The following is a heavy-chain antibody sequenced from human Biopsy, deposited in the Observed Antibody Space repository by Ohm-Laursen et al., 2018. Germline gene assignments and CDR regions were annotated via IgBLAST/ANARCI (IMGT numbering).Heavy chain of an antibody. V-gene: IGHV3-33*06. D-gene: IGHD2-8*01. CDR3: AKCMSGGSNYYFHH. CDR2: IWYDGSNK. J-gene: IGHJ4*02. CDR1: VFSFSDNY. Sequence: SLRLSCTSSVFSFSDNYMDWVRQAPGQGLEWVAAIWYDGSNKNYADSVKGRFTISRDNSKNTLYLHMNSLRGEDTAVYFCAKCMSGGSNYYFHHCGQGTLVTVSS.